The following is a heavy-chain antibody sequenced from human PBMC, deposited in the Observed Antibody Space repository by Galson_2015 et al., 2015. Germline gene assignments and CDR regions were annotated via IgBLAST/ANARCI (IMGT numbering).Heavy chain of an antibody. Sequence: SLRLSCAASGFTFSSYSMNWVRQAPGKGLEWVSSIGSSSSYIYYADSVKGRFTISRDNAKNSLYLQMNSLRAEDTAVYYCARDYYGSGPPDAFDIWGQGTMVTVSS. D-gene: IGHD3-10*01. V-gene: IGHV3-21*01. CDR2: IGSSSSYI. CDR1: GFTFSSYS. J-gene: IGHJ3*02. CDR3: ARDYYGSGPPDAFDI.